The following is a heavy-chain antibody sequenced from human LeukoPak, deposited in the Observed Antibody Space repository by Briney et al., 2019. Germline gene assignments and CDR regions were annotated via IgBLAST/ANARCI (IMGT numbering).Heavy chain of an antibody. CDR2: IIPIFGTA. CDR1: GGTFSSYA. Sequence: SVKVSCKASGGTFSSYAISWVRQAPGQGLGWMGGIIPIFGTANYAQKFQGRVTITADESTSTAYMELSSLRSEDTAVYYCAKSYSSGWPAGDWFDPWGQGTLVTVSS. J-gene: IGHJ5*02. CDR3: AKSYSSGWPAGDWFDP. V-gene: IGHV1-69*01. D-gene: IGHD6-19*01.